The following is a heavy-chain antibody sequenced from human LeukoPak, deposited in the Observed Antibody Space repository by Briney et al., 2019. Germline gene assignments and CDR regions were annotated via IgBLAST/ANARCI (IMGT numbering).Heavy chain of an antibody. Sequence: GGSPRLSCVASGFTFSPYSMSWVRQAPGKGLEWVSSIGGSSRSIYYADSVKGRFTVSRDNAKNSVHLQMNSLRAEDTAVYYCAREGPEQDFDYWGQGTLVTVSS. V-gene: IGHV3-21*01. D-gene: IGHD1/OR15-1a*01. CDR3: AREGPEQDFDY. J-gene: IGHJ4*02. CDR2: IGGSSRSI. CDR1: GFTFSPYS.